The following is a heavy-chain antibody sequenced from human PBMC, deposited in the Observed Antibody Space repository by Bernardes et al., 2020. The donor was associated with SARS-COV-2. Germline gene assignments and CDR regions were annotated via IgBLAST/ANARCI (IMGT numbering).Heavy chain of an antibody. V-gene: IGHV4-34*01. CDR3: ARRVQFGAGSYYTQPYHFDF. CDR2: INHRGST. CDR1: GGSFSGYY. J-gene: IGHJ4*02. Sequence: SETLSLTCAVYGGSFSGYYWSWIRQPPGKGLAWIGEINHRGSTSYHPSLKSRVTISLDTSKNQFSLRLSSVTAADTAIYYCARRVQFGAGSYYTQPYHFDFWGQGALVTVSS. D-gene: IGHD3-10*01.